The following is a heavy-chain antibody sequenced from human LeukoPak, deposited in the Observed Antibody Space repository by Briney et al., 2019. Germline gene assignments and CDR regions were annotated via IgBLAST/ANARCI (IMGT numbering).Heavy chain of an antibody. D-gene: IGHD3-22*01. CDR3: ASHYYDSSGYDGNPDYYFDY. V-gene: IGHV4-39*07. CDR2: IYYSGST. CDR1: GGSISRSSYY. J-gene: IGHJ4*02. Sequence: SETLSLTCTVSGGSISRSSYYWGWIRQPPGKGLEWIGSIYYSGSTYYNPSLKSRVTISVDTSKNQFSLKLSSVTAADTAVYYCASHYYDSSGYDGNPDYYFDYWGQGTLVTVSS.